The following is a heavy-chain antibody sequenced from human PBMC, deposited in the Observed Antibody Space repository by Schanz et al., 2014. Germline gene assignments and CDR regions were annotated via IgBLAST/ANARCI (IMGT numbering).Heavy chain of an antibody. CDR2: IWYNGSNK. CDR1: GFTFSKYG. V-gene: IGHV3-33*01. Sequence: QVQLVESGGGVVQPGRSLRLSCAASGFTFSKYGVHWVRQAPGKGLEWVAVIWYNGSNKYYADSVRGRFTISRDNSKNTLYLQMNNLRAEDTGMYYCARGRTFDYWGQGTLVTVSS. CDR3: ARGRTFDY. J-gene: IGHJ4*02.